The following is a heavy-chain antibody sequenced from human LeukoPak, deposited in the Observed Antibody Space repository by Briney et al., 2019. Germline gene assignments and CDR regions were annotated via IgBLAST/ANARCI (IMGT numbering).Heavy chain of an antibody. V-gene: IGHV4-61*10. CDR2: FYNSGRT. CDR3: ARVFSYYDILTGYQPYYFDY. D-gene: IGHD3-9*01. CDR1: GGSISSDLYY. Sequence: SETLSLTCTVSGGSISSDLYYWNWIRQPAGKGLEWIGRFYNSGRTNFNPSLKSRVTISVDTSKNQFSLKLSSVTAADTAVYYCARVFSYYDILTGYQPYYFDYWGQGTLVTVSS. J-gene: IGHJ4*02.